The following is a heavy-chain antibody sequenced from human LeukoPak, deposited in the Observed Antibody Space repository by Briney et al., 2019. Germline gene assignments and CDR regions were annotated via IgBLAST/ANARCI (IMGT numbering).Heavy chain of an antibody. Sequence: GGSLRLSCAASGFTFSNFYMSWVRQAPGKGLERVASIKQDGSQKYYVDSVNGRFTISRDNAKNSLYLQMNSRRVEYTARYYCSRDLRITVTTSTWFDPWGQGTLVTVSS. CDR3: SRDLRITVTTSTWFDP. V-gene: IGHV3-7*01. D-gene: IGHD4-17*01. CDR1: GFTFSNFY. CDR2: IKQDGSQK. J-gene: IGHJ5*02.